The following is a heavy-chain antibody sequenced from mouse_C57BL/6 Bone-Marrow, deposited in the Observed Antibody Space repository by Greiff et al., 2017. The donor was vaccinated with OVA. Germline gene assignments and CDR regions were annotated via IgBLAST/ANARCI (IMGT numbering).Heavy chain of an antibody. Sequence: EVQVVESGAELVRPGASVQLSCTASGFNIKDDYMHWVEQRPEQGLEWIGWIDPENGDTEYASKFQGKATITADTSSNTAYLQLSSLTSEDTAVYYCTPIYDGPRRAFAYWGQGTLVTVSA. CDR3: TPIYDGPRRAFAY. D-gene: IGHD2-3*01. V-gene: IGHV14-4*01. CDR2: IDPENGDT. CDR1: GFNIKDDY. J-gene: IGHJ3*01.